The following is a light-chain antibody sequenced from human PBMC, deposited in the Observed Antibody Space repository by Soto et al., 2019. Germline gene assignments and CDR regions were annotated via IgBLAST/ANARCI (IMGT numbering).Light chain of an antibody. J-gene: IGLJ3*02. CDR2: EVT. Sequence: SALTQPASVSGSPGQSITISCTGTNRDVGGYNFVSWYQHHPGKAPKLLIYEVTHRPSGVSNRFSGSKSANTASLTISGLQAEDEADYYCASYTTATTWVFGGGTKVTVL. CDR3: ASYTTATTWV. CDR1: NRDVGGYNF. V-gene: IGLV2-14*01.